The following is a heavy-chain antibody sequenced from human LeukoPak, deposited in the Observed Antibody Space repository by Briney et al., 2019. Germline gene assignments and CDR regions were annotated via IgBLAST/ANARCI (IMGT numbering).Heavy chain of an antibody. CDR3: ARYMVRGVIYPLNDAFDI. J-gene: IGHJ3*02. V-gene: IGHV4-38-2*01. D-gene: IGHD3-10*01. CDR1: GYSISSGYY. Sequence: SETLSLTCAVSGYSISSGYYWGWIRQPPGKGLEWIGSIYHSGSTYYNPSLKSRVTISVETSKNQFSLKLSSVTAADTAVYYCARYMVRGVIYPLNDAFDIWGQGTMVTVSS. CDR2: IYHSGST.